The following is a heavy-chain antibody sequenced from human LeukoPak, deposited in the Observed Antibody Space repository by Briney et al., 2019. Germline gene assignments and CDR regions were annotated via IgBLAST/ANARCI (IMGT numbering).Heavy chain of an antibody. V-gene: IGHV4-39*07. D-gene: IGHD3-22*01. Sequence: PSETLSLTCTVSGGSISSSSYYWGWIRQPPGKGLEWIGSIYYSGSTYYNPSLKSRVTISVDTSKNQFSLKLSSVTAADTAVYYCARDSKAPPGDYDSSGYTDAFDIWGQGTMVTVSS. J-gene: IGHJ3*02. CDR1: GGSISSSSYY. CDR3: ARDSKAPPGDYDSSGYTDAFDI. CDR2: IYYSGST.